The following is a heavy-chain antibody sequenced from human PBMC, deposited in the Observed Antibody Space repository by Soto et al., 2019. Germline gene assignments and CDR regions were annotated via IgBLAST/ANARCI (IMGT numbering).Heavy chain of an antibody. Sequence: PSETLSLTCTVSGVSVSRDYQWIWIRQPPGKGLEWIGHISYSGSPYYPPSLRSRLSISVDTSKNQFSLKVKSVTAADTAVYYCARAWDFWGQGTLVTVSS. V-gene: IGHV4-30-4*01. D-gene: IGHD1-26*01. CDR2: ISYSGSP. CDR1: GVSVSRDYQ. CDR3: ARAWDF. J-gene: IGHJ1*01.